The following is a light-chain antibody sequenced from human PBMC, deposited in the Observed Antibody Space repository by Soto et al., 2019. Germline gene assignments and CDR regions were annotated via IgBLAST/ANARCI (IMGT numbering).Light chain of an antibody. CDR1: QSVSSSY. CDR3: HQYGTLYT. CDR2: GSS. J-gene: IGKJ2*01. Sequence: EIVLTQSPGTLSLSPGERATLSCRASQSVSSSYLAWYQQKPGQAPRLLIYGSSSRATGIPDRFSGGGSGTDFPLTISRLEPEDFAVYYCHQYGTLYTFGQGTKLEIK. V-gene: IGKV3-20*01.